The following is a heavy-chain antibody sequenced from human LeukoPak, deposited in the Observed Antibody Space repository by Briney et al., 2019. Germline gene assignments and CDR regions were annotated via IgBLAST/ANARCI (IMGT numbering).Heavy chain of an antibody. Sequence: SETLSLTCTVSGGSIDTGSYYWSWIRQPAGKGPEWIGHIYTNGRTNYNPSLKSRVTISVDTSKSQFSLNLSSVTAADTAVYYCARDHPRLGSGIPIIWGQGTLVTVSS. CDR3: ARDHPRLGSGIPII. CDR1: GGSIDTGSYY. CDR2: IYTNGRT. J-gene: IGHJ4*02. D-gene: IGHD2-15*01. V-gene: IGHV4-61*09.